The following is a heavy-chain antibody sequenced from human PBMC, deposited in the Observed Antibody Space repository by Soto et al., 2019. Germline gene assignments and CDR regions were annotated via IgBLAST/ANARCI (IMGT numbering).Heavy chain of an antibody. J-gene: IGHJ6*02. CDR1: GYVFTGYN. CDR2: INPSGAST. D-gene: IGHD3-3*01. Sequence: QVQLVQSGAEVRKPGASVKLSCKASGYVFTGYNMHWVRQAPGQGLEWMGIINPSGASTNYAKKFQGRVTMTRDTSTSTVYVEVSSLRSEDTAIYYCARDWGFWNGPYGMDVWGQGTTVTVSS. V-gene: IGHV1-46*01. CDR3: ARDWGFWNGPYGMDV.